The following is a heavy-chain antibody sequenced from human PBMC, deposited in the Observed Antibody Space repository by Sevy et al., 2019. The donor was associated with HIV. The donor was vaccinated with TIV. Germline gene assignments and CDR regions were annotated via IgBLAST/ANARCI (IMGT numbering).Heavy chain of an antibody. J-gene: IGHJ4*02. V-gene: IGHV3-15*01. CDR3: TTVREVQLWLFGY. CDR2: IKSKTDGGTT. D-gene: IGHD5-18*01. CDR1: GFTFSNAW. Sequence: GGSLRLSCAASGFTFSNAWMSWVRQAPGKGLEWVGSIKSKTDGGTTDYAAPVKGRFTISRDDSKNTLYLKMNSLKTEDTDVYYCTTVREVQLWLFGYWGQGTLVTVSS.